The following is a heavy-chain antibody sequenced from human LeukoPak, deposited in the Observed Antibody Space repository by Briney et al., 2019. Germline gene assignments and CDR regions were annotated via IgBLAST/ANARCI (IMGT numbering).Heavy chain of an antibody. V-gene: IGHV1-2*02. CDR1: GYTFTGYY. CDR3: ARDSFPLDIVVVPAATVDY. D-gene: IGHD2-2*01. J-gene: IGHJ4*02. Sequence: ASVKVSCKASGYTFTGYYMHWVRQAPGQGLEWMGWINPNSGGTNYAQKFQGRVTMTRDTSISTACMELSRLRSDDTAVYYCARDSFPLDIVVVPAATVDYWGQGTLVTVSS. CDR2: INPNSGGT.